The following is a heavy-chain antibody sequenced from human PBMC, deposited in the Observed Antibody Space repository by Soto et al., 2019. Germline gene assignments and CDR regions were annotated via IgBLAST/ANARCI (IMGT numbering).Heavy chain of an antibody. CDR1: GGSFSGYY. J-gene: IGHJ6*02. CDR3: AREEGTRYYYYYYGMDV. V-gene: IGHV4-34*01. D-gene: IGHD1-1*01. Sequence: SETLSLTCAVYGGSFSGYYWSWIRQPPGKGLEWIGEINHSGSANYNPSLKSRVTISVDTSKNQFSLKLSSVTAADTAVYYCAREEGTRYYYYYYGMDVWGQGTTVTVSS. CDR2: INHSGSA.